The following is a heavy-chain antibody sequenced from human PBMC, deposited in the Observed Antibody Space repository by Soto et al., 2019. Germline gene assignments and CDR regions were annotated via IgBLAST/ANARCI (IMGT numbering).Heavy chain of an antibody. Sequence: PSETLSLTCSVSDGSINNYYWTWILQPPGKGLEWIGYFYYSGSTNYNPSLKGRVTISADSSKNQVSLKLASVTAADTAVYYCAKAGGSYQIDYYKHGLDVWGQGTTVTVS. CDR2: FYYSGST. CDR1: DGSINNYY. CDR3: AKAGGSYQIDYYKHGLDV. D-gene: IGHD3-10*01. J-gene: IGHJ6*02. V-gene: IGHV4-59*01.